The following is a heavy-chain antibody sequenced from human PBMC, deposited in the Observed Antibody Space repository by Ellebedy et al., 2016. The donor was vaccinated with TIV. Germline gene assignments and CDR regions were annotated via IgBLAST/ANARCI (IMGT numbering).Heavy chain of an antibody. Sequence: SVKVSXKASSYTFTSYGISWVRQAPGQGLEWMGGIIPIFGTANYAQKFQGRVTITADESTSTAYMELSSLRSGDTAVHYCAREGPVEMATINAYWGQGTLVTVSS. V-gene: IGHV1-69*13. CDR1: SYTFTSYG. J-gene: IGHJ4*02. CDR3: AREGPVEMATINAY. CDR2: IIPIFGTA. D-gene: IGHD5-24*01.